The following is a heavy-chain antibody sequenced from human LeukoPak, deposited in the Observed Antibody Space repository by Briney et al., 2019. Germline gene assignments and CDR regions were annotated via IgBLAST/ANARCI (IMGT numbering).Heavy chain of an antibody. CDR2: IYWDDDN. CDR1: GFSLSTNGVG. J-gene: IGHJ3*02. Sequence: ESGPTLVKPTQTLTLTCSFSGFSLSTNGVGVGWIRQPPGKPLELLALIYWDDDNRYMPSLKSTLTITKDTSKIQVVLPMTTMAPVDTATYYCAHSGQGKAFDIWGQGTLVTVSS. V-gene: IGHV2-5*02. CDR3: AHSGQGKAFDI.